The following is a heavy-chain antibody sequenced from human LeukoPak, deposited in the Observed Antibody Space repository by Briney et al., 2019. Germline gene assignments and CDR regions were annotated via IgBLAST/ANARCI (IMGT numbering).Heavy chain of an antibody. J-gene: IGHJ3*02. CDR3: AKDHYDSSGYYYDAFDI. Sequence: GGSLRLSCAASGFTFSSYAMHWVRQAPGKGLEWVAVISYDGSNKYYADSVKGRFTISRDNSKNTLYLQMNSLRAEDTAVYYCAKDHYDSSGYYYDAFDIWGQGTMVTVSS. D-gene: IGHD3-22*01. V-gene: IGHV3-30*04. CDR1: GFTFSSYA. CDR2: ISYDGSNK.